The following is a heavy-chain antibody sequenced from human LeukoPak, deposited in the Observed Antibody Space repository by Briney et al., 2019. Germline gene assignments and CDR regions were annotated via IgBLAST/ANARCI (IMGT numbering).Heavy chain of an antibody. Sequence: GGSLRPSCAASGFTFSSYAMSWVRQAPGKGLEWVSAISISGTSTYYADSVKGRFTISRDNSKNTLHLQMNSLRAEDTAVYSCAKGRKWGLPFDKWGQGTLVTVSS. V-gene: IGHV3-23*01. J-gene: IGHJ4*02. CDR3: AKGRKWGLPFDK. CDR1: GFTFSSYA. CDR2: ISISGTST. D-gene: IGHD1-26*01.